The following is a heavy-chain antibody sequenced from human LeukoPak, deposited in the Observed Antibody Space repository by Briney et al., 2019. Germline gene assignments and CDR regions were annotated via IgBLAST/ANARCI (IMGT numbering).Heavy chain of an antibody. J-gene: IGHJ4*02. CDR3: ARGRISLTMVRGVNPFDY. CDR1: GGSFSGYY. Sequence: SETLSLTCAVYGGSFSGYYWSWIRQPPGKGLEWIGEINHSGSTNYNPSLKSRVTISVDTSKNQFSLKLSSVTAADTAVYYCARGRISLTMVRGVNPFDYWGQRTLVTVSS. CDR2: INHSGST. V-gene: IGHV4-34*01. D-gene: IGHD3-10*01.